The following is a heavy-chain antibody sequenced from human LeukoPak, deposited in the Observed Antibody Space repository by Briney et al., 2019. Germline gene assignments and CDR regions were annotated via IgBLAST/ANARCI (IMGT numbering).Heavy chain of an antibody. D-gene: IGHD2-21*01. Sequence: GGSLRLSCAASGFTFSSYAMSWVRQAPGKGLEWVSSINNSGGSTYYADSVKGRFTISRDNAKNSLYLQMNSLRAEDTAVYYCARMYSWGFDPWGQGTLVIVSS. V-gene: IGHV3-23*01. J-gene: IGHJ5*02. CDR3: ARMYSWGFDP. CDR2: INNSGGST. CDR1: GFTFSSYA.